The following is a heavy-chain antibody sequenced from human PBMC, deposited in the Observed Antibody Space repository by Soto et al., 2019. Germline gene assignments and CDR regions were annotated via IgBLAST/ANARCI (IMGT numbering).Heavy chain of an antibody. Sequence: SETLSLTCTVSGGSISSYFLSWVRQPPGKGLEWIGFIYYSGRTNSNPSLKSRGPVSIDTSRKQFSLKLSSVTAADTAVYYCARHNKLGIPAALTTFDYWGQGILVTVSS. V-gene: IGHV4-59*08. CDR3: ARHNKLGIPAALTTFDY. CDR1: GGSISSYF. J-gene: IGHJ4*02. D-gene: IGHD2-2*01. CDR2: IYYSGRT.